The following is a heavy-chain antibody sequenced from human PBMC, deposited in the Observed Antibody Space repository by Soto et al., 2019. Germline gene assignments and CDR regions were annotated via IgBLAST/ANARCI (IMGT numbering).Heavy chain of an antibody. CDR2: VNPNSGYT. J-gene: IGHJ4*02. CDR3: ARSCSYGWNDY. Sequence: ASVKVSCKASGYTFTNYDITWVRQAAGQGLEWVGWVNPNSGYTAYAQKFVGRVTMTRNTPLRTAYMELSSLTSGDTAVYYCARSCSYGWNDYWGQGTLVTVSS. D-gene: IGHD5-18*01. CDR1: GYTFTNYD. V-gene: IGHV1-8*01.